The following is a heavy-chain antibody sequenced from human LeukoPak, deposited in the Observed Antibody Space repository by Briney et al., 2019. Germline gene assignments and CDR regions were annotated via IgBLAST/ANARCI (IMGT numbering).Heavy chain of an antibody. CDR2: VYNSGTT. D-gene: IGHD1-1*01. CDR3: ARGAGGYRFDP. J-gene: IGHJ5*02. CDR1: GGYVNRGTFF. Sequence: AETLSLTCAVSGGYVNRGTFFWTWIRKPPGTGLEYIGYVYNSGTTFYNPSLKSRVTISADTSKKHFSLRLTSVTAADTAIYYCARGAGGYRFDPWGLGTLVTVSS. V-gene: IGHV4-61*03.